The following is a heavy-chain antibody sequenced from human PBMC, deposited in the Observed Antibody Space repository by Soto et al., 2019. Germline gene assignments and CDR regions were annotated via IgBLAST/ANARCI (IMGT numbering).Heavy chain of an antibody. J-gene: IGHJ4*02. CDR3: ARHVKYYGDYLFAWDY. D-gene: IGHD4-17*01. V-gene: IGHV4-59*08. Sequence: QVQLQESGPGLVKPSETLSLTCTVSGGSISSYYWSWIRQPPWKGLEWIGYIYYSGSTNYNPSLKSRVTISVDTSKNQFSLKLSSVTAADTAVYYCARHVKYYGDYLFAWDYWGQGTLVTVSS. CDR1: GGSISSYY. CDR2: IYYSGST.